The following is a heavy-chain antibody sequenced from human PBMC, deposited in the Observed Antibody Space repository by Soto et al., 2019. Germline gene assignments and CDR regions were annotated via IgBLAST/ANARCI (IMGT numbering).Heavy chain of an antibody. CDR3: ARSRIVVVPAAIRSGDWFDP. V-gene: IGHV1-18*01. CDR2: ISAYNGNT. J-gene: IGHJ5*02. D-gene: IGHD2-2*02. CDR1: GYTFTSYG. Sequence: VQLVQSGAEVKKPGASVKVSCKASGYTFTSYGISWVRQAPGQGLEWMGWISAYNGNTNYAQKLQGRVTMTTDTSTSTAYMELRSLRSDDTAVYYCARSRIVVVPAAIRSGDWFDPWGQGTLVTVSS.